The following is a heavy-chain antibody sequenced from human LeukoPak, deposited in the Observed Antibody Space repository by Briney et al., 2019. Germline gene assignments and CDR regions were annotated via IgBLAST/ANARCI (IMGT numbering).Heavy chain of an antibody. CDR2: INHSGYT. CDR1: GVSFNDYY. D-gene: IGHD2-21*02. Sequence: SETLSLTCAVSGVSFNDYYWSWVRQTPGKGLEWIGEINHSGYTNDSPSLKSRVTLSIDTSRKQFSLNLRSVTVADTGIYYCTRMTAGHDYWGQGTLVAVSS. V-gene: IGHV4-34*01. J-gene: IGHJ4*02. CDR3: TRMTAGHDY.